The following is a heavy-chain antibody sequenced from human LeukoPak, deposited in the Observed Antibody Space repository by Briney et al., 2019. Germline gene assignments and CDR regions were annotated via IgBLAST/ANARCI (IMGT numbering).Heavy chain of an antibody. CDR2: ITNSRGTT. CDR3: ARFYCSGGSCYPYYFDY. Sequence: GGFLRLSCAASGFTFSDYAMTWVRQAPGKGLEWVSAITNSRGTTYYADSVKGRFTISRDNAKNSLYLQMNSLRAEDTAVYSCARFYCSGGSCYPYYFDYWGQGTLVTVSS. D-gene: IGHD2-15*01. V-gene: IGHV3-23*01. CDR1: GFTFSDYA. J-gene: IGHJ4*02.